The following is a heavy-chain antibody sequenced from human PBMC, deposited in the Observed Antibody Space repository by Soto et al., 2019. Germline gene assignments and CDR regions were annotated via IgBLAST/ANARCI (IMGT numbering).Heavy chain of an antibody. CDR2: IYSGGST. CDR3: ARQYGYDSSGGWYYGMDV. D-gene: IGHD3-22*01. CDR1: GFTVSSNY. V-gene: IGHV3-53*01. J-gene: IGHJ6*02. Sequence: GGSLRLSCAASGFTVSSNYMSWVRQAPGKGLEWVSVIYSGGSTYYADSVKGRFTISRDNSKNTLYLQMNSLRAEDTAVYYCARQYGYDSSGGWYYGMDVWGQGTTVTVSS.